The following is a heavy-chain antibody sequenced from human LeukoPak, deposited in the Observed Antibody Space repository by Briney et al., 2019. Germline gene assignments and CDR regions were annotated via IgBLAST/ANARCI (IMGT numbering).Heavy chain of an antibody. J-gene: IGHJ4*02. D-gene: IGHD2-2*01. CDR1: GFIFSNYW. CDR2: ISGDGRNT. V-gene: IGHV3-74*01. Sequence: PGGSLRLSCATSGFIFSNYWMHWVRQVPGKGLVWVSRISGDGRNTRNADSVEGRFTISRDSAKNTLYLQMNSLRADDTAVYYCAREGLNCSSSSCQRATFDYWGQGTLVTVSS. CDR3: AREGLNCSSSSCQRATFDY.